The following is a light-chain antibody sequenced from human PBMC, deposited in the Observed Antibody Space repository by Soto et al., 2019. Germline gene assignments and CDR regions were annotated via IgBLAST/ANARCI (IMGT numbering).Light chain of an antibody. V-gene: IGKV3-11*01. CDR2: DAS. J-gene: IGKJ4*01. Sequence: EIVMTQSPATLSVSPGESATLSCRASQSVRNYLAWYQQRPGQAPRLLIYDASRRATGIPSRFSASGSGTDFTLTISSLEPEDFAVYYCQQRSNWPLTFGGGTKVDIK. CDR3: QQRSNWPLT. CDR1: QSVRNY.